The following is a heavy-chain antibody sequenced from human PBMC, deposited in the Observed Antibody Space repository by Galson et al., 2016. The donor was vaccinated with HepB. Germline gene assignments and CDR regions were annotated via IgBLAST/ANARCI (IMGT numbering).Heavy chain of an antibody. CDR2: IDWDDDI. CDR3: ARIRVNAKGRGGMNY. J-gene: IGHJ4*02. CDR1: GFSLRTSGLC. Sequence: ALVKPTHALTLTCSFSGFSLRTSGLCVSWIRQPPGKAPEWLARIDWDDDIYYSPSLKTRLTISKDTFKNQVVLTMTGVDPADAGPYHCARIRVNAKGRGGMNYWGQGVLVTVSS. D-gene: IGHD3-10*01. V-gene: IGHV2-70*11.